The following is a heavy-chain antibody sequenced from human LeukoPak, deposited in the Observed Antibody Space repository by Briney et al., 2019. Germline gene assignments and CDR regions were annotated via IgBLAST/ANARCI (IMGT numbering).Heavy chain of an antibody. CDR3: TRAGTY. CDR1: GGSISRGDYS. V-gene: IGHV4-31*03. J-gene: IGHJ4*02. Sequence: SETLSLTCTVSGGSISRGDYSWNWVRQHPGKGLEWIGHIYFSGSTSYNPSLKSRVTISLDTSKNQFSLKLRSVTAADTAVYYRTRAGTYWGQGTLVTVSS. CDR2: IYFSGST. D-gene: IGHD1-7*01.